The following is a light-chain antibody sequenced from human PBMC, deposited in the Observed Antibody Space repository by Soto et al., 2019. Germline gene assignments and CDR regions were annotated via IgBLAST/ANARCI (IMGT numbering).Light chain of an antibody. CDR2: GAS. CDR3: QQYGSSSWT. CDR1: QSVSSIY. V-gene: IGKV3-20*01. J-gene: IGKJ1*01. Sequence: EIVLTQSPGTLSLSPGERATLSCRAIQSVSSIYLAWYQHKPGQAPRLLIYGASSRATGIPDRFSGSGSGTDFPLTLSRLEPEDFAVYYCQQYGSSSWTFGRGTPVEIK.